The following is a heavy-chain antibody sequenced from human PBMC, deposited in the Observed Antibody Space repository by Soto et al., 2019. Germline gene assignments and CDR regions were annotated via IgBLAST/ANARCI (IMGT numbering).Heavy chain of an antibody. CDR3: ARVGSSSSWHRFDY. J-gene: IGHJ4*02. D-gene: IGHD6-13*01. V-gene: IGHV1-69*02. CDR1: GGTFSSYT. CDR2: IIPILGIA. Sequence: ASVKVSCKASGGTFSSYTISWVRQAPGQGLEWMGRIIPILGIANYAQKFQGRVTITADKSTSTAYMELSSLRSEDTAVYYCARVGSSSSWHRFDYWDQGTLVTVSS.